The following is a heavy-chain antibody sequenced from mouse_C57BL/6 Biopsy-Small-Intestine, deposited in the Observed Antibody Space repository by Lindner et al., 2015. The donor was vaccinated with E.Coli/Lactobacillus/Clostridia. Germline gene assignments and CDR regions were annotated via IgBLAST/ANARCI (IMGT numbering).Heavy chain of an antibody. J-gene: IGHJ3*01. V-gene: IGHV1S18*01. CDR3: AAERGIGTGDTAFDI. CDR1: GFTFSTSA. D-gene: IGHD3-3*01. CDR2: IVVGTAST. Sequence: SVKVSCKASGFTFSTSAVQWVRQARGQRLEWLGWIVVGTASTNYAQKFQERVTITRDMSTSTAYMELSSLRSEDTAMYYCAAERGIGTGDTAFDIWGQGTMVTVSS.